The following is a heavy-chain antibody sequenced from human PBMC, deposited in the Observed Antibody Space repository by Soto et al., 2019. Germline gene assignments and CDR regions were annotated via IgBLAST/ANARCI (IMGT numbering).Heavy chain of an antibody. CDR2: IDWDDDK. CDR1: GGSFSPNYW. V-gene: IGHV2-70*11. D-gene: IGHD4-17*01. J-gene: IGHJ4*02. CDR3: ARMYGDYFDH. Sequence: TLSLTCTVSGGSFSPNYWTWIRQPPGKALEWLARIDWDDDKYYTTSLKTRLTISKDTSKNQVVLTMTNMGPVDTATYYCARMYGDYFDHWGQGALVTVSS.